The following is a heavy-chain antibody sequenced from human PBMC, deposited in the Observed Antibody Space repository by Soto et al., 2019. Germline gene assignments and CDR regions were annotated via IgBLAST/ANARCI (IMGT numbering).Heavy chain of an antibody. CDR1: GFTFSGSA. J-gene: IGHJ2*01. CDR2: IRSKANSYAT. Sequence: EVQLVESGGGLVQPGGSLKLSCAASGFTFSGSAMHWVRQASGKGLEWVGRIRSKANSYATAYAASVKGRFTISREDSKHTAYLKMNSLRTEDTAVDYCTRHHPRGGYYLGYFDLWGRGTLVTVSS. D-gene: IGHD2-15*01. CDR3: TRHHPRGGYYLGYFDL. V-gene: IGHV3-73*01.